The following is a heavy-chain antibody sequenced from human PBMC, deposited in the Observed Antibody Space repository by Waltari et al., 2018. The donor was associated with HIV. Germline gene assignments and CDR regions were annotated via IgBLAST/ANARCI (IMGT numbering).Heavy chain of an antibody. D-gene: IGHD3-10*01. V-gene: IGHV5-51*03. CDR3: ARYITMVRGGANWFDP. CDR2: IYPGDSDT. Sequence: EVQLVQSGAEVNKPGESLKISCKGSGYSFTSYWIGWVRQMPGKGLEWMGIIYPGDSDTRYSPAFQGQVTISADKSISTAYLQWSSLKASDTAMYYCARYITMVRGGANWFDPWGQGTLVTVSS. CDR1: GYSFTSYW. J-gene: IGHJ5*02.